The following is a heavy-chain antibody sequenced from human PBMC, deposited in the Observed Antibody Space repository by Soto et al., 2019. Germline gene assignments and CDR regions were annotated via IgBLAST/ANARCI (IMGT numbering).Heavy chain of an antibody. V-gene: IGHV1-69*02. CDR3: AISGTNYGSGSYWRSDI. CDR1: GGTFSSYT. D-gene: IGHD3-10*01. Sequence: QVQLVQSGAEVKKPGSSVKVSCKASGGTFSSYTISWVRQAPGQGLEWMGRIIPILGIANYAQKFQGRVTITADKSTSTAYMELSSLRSEDTAVYYCAISGTNYGSGSYWRSDIWGQGTMVTVSS. CDR2: IIPILGIA. J-gene: IGHJ3*02.